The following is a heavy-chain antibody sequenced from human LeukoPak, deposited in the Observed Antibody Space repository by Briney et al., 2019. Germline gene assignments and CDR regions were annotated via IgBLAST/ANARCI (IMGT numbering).Heavy chain of an antibody. J-gene: IGHJ3*02. Sequence: GEALKISCKGSGYRFTSYWIGWVRQMPGKGLEWMGIIYPGDSDTRYSASFQGQVTISSDKSFSTAYLQWSGLKASDTAMYYCARLGGDYYDSSGYSPVGAFDIWGQGTMVTVSS. CDR3: ARLGGDYYDSSGYSPVGAFDI. D-gene: IGHD3-22*01. CDR1: GYRFTSYW. CDR2: IYPGDSDT. V-gene: IGHV5-51*01.